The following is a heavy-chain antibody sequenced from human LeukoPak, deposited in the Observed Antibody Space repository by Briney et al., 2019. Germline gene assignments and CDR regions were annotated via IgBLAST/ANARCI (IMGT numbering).Heavy chain of an antibody. CDR2: IYQGGGTT. CDR1: GGSISSANW. Sequence: SETLSLTCTVSGGSISSANWWSWVRQSPGKGLECIGQIYQGGGTTTFNPSLRSRATISIDKSKNQFPLSLTSVAAADTAVYYCATDYGDNSVVSFDIWGPGTMVTVSS. V-gene: IGHV4-4*02. CDR3: ATDYGDNSVVSFDI. J-gene: IGHJ3*02. D-gene: IGHD4-23*01.